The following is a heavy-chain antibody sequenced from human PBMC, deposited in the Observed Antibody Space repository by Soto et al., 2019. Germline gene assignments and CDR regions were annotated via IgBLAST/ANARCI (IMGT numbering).Heavy chain of an antibody. V-gene: IGHV3-11*01. J-gene: IGHJ1*01. D-gene: IGHD2-2*01. CDR3: ARYCSSSSCYGYFQH. CDR2: ISGSGSTI. CDR1: GFTFSDYY. Sequence: GGSLKLCSAAYGFTFSDYYMSWIRQAPGKGLEWVSHISGSGSTIYFAGSVKGRFTISRDNAKNSLYLQMNSLRAEDTAVYYCARYCSSSSCYGYFQHWGKGTWVTVST.